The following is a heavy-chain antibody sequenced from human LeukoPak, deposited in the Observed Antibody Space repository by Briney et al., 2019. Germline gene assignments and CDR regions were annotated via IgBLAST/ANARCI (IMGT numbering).Heavy chain of an antibody. CDR1: GYTFTSYA. V-gene: IGHV1-3*01. CDR3: ATTGAAADRYYFDY. CDR2: INAGNGNT. D-gene: IGHD6-13*01. Sequence: ASVKVSCKASGYTFTSYAMHWVRQAPGQRLEWVGWINAGNGNTKYSQKFQGRVTITRDTSASTAYMELSSLRSEDTAVYYCATTGAAADRYYFDYWGQGTLVTVSS. J-gene: IGHJ4*02.